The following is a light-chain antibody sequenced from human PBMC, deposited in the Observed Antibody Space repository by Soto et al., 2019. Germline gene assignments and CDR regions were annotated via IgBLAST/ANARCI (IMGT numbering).Light chain of an antibody. CDR2: GAS. Sequence: VMTQSPATLSVSPGERATLSCRASQNLRSSLAWYQQKPGQAPRLLIYGASTRATGIPARFSGSGSGTEFTLTISSLQSEDFAVYYCQQYNNWRLLTFGGGTKVDIK. CDR3: QQYNNWRLLT. V-gene: IGKV3-15*01. J-gene: IGKJ4*01. CDR1: QNLRSS.